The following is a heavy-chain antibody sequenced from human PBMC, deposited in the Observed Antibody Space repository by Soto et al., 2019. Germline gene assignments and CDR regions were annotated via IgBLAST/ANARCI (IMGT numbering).Heavy chain of an antibody. CDR3: ARGDSTDCSNGVCSFFYNHDMDV. D-gene: IGHD2-8*01. CDR2: INPKSGGT. V-gene: IGHV1-2*04. Sequence: ASVKVSCKASGYSFTDSHIHWVRQAPGQGLEWLGRINPKSGGTSTAQKFQGWVTMTTDTSISTASMELTRLTSDDTAIYYCARGDSTDCSNGVCSFFYNHDMDVWGQGTTVTVSS. J-gene: IGHJ6*02. CDR1: GYSFTDSH.